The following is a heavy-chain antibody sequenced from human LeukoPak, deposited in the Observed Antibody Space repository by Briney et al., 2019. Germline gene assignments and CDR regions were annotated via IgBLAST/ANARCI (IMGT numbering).Heavy chain of an antibody. Sequence: GGSLRLSCAASQFTFNDYAMSWVRQAPGKGLEWVSGTNWHGGSTYYADSVKGRFTISRDNARNSLYLQLNSLRVEDTAIYYCARGRHGSGSFDAFHIWGQGTMVTVSS. D-gene: IGHD3-10*01. CDR1: QFTFNDYA. CDR2: TNWHGGST. J-gene: IGHJ3*02. CDR3: ARGRHGSGSFDAFHI. V-gene: IGHV3-20*04.